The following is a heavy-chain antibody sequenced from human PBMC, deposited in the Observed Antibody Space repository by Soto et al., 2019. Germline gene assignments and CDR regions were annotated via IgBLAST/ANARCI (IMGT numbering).Heavy chain of an antibody. CDR2: ISGSGGST. Sequence: EVQLLESGGGLVQPGGSLRLSCAASGFTFSSYAMSWVRQAPGKGLEWVSAISGSGGSTYYADSVKGRFTISRDNSKNPLYRQLNSLRAEDTAVYYCAKGKSTMVRGGTEYDGDGMDVWGHGTTVTVCS. CDR1: GFTFSSYA. V-gene: IGHV3-23*01. J-gene: IGHJ6*02. CDR3: AKGKSTMVRGGTEYDGDGMDV. D-gene: IGHD3-10*01.